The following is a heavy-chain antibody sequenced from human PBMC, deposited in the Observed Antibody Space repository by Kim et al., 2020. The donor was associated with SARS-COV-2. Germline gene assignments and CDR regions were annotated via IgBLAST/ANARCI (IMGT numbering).Heavy chain of an antibody. Sequence: SETLSLTCTVSGGSISSSSYYWGWIRQPPGKGLEWIGSIYYSGSTYYNPSLKGRVTISVDTSKNQFSLKLSSVTAADTAVXYCARQRSREIGPPLSSGPWFDXWGQGTLVTVXS. D-gene: IGHD3-22*01. J-gene: IGHJ5*02. CDR1: GGSISSSSYY. CDR2: IYYSGST. V-gene: IGHV4-39*01. CDR3: ARQRSREIGPPLSSGPWFDX.